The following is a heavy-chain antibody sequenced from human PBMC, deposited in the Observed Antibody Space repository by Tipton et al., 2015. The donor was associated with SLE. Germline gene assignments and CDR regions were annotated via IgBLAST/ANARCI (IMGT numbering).Heavy chain of an antibody. CDR2: ISYDGSNK. V-gene: IGHV3-30*04. D-gene: IGHD1-14*01. CDR3: AGELALNPNGFDP. CDR1: GFTFSSYA. J-gene: IGHJ5*02. Sequence: SLRLSCAASGFTFSSYAMHWVRQAPGKGLEWVAVISYDGSNKYYADSVKGRFTISRDNSKNTLYLQMNSLRAEDTAVYYCAGELALNPNGFDPWGQGTLVTVSS.